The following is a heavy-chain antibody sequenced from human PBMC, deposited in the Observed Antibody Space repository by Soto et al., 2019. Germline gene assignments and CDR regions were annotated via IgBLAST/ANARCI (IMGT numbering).Heavy chain of an antibody. CDR2: IYPGDSDT. CDR1: EYSCTSYW. Sequence: SMNISSTGSEYSCTSYWIGWLRQLPGKGLEWMGIIYPGDSDTRYSPSFQAQVTISADKSITTDYLQWSSLKDWETAMYYCARQLGYDSSRYDIWGQGKMVTVSS. D-gene: IGHD3-22*01. J-gene: IGHJ3*02. V-gene: IGHV5-51*01. CDR3: ARQLGYDSSRYDI.